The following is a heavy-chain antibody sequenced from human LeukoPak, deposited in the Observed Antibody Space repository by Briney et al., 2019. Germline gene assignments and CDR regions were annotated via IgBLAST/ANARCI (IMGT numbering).Heavy chain of an antibody. Sequence: ASVKVSCKASGYTFTDYYMHWVRQAPGQGLEWMGWINPNSGGTSYAQKFQGRVTMTRDTSISTVYMELSRLRSDDTVVYYCARLKSTISSGWFDPWGQGTLVTVSS. D-gene: IGHD6-6*01. CDR3: ARLKSTISSGWFDP. CDR2: INPNSGGT. J-gene: IGHJ5*02. V-gene: IGHV1-2*02. CDR1: GYTFTDYY.